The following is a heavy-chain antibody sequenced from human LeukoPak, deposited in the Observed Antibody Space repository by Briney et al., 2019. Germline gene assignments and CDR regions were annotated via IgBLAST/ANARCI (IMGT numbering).Heavy chain of an antibody. V-gene: IGHV4-31*03. D-gene: IGHD2-2*01. CDR2: IYYSGST. J-gene: IGHJ5*02. CDR1: GGSISSGGYY. Sequence: SQTLSLTCTVSGGSISSGGYYWSWIRQHPGKGLEWIGYIYYSGSTYYSPSLKSRVTISVDTSKNQFSLKLSSVTAADTAVYYCARAVRYFCSTSCHNWFDPWGQGTLVTVSS. CDR3: ARAVRYFCSTSCHNWFDP.